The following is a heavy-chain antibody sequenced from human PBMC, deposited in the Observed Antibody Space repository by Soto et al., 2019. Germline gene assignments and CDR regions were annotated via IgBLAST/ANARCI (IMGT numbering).Heavy chain of an antibody. D-gene: IGHD2-2*01. CDR1: GGSISSGGYY. CDR3: ARSSTSANYFDY. J-gene: IGHJ4*02. V-gene: IGHV4-31*03. CDR2: ISYSGST. Sequence: QVQLQESGPGLVKPSQTLSLTCTVSGGSISSGGYYWSWISQHPGTGLEWIGYISYSGSTYYNPSLMSRVTISVDTSKNQFSLKLSSVTAADTAVYYCARSSTSANYFDYWGQGTLVTVSS.